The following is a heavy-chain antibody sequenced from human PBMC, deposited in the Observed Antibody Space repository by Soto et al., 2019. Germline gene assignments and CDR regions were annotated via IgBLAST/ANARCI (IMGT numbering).Heavy chain of an antibody. CDR2: ISAAGDP. Sequence: EVQLVESGGGLVQPGGSLRLSCEASGFTFRNYDMHWVRQGTGKGLEWVSGISAAGDPDYADSVEGRFTISRENAQNSFLLQMNSLRVGDTAVYYCARTYRDFYGLDVLGQGTTVIVSS. CDR1: GFTFRNYD. CDR3: ARTYRDFYGLDV. J-gene: IGHJ6*02. V-gene: IGHV3-13*05. D-gene: IGHD4-4*01.